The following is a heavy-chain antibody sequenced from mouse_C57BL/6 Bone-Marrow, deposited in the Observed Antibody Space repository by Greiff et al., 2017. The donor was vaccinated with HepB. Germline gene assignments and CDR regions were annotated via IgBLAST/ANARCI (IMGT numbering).Heavy chain of an antibody. CDR1: GYTFTSYW. J-gene: IGHJ2*01. CDR3: ARTAQATGFDY. V-gene: IGHV1-50*01. CDR2: IDPSDSYT. Sequence: QVQLQQSGAELVKPGASVKLSCKASGYTFTSYWMQWVKQRPGQGLEWIGEIDPSDSYTNYNQKFKGKATLTVDTSSSTAYMQLSSLTSEDSAVYYCARTAQATGFDYWGQGTTLTVSS. D-gene: IGHD3-2*02.